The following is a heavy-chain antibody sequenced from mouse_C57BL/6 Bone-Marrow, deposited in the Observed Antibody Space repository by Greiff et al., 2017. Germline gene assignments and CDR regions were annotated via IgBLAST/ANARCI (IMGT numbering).Heavy chain of an antibody. CDR1: GYTFTTYP. CDR3: ARGGSMAPYAMDY. V-gene: IGHV1-47*01. J-gene: IGHJ4*01. CDR2: FHPYNDDT. D-gene: IGHD1-1*02. Sequence: VQVVESGAELVKPGASVKMSCKASGYTFTTYPIEWMKQNHGKSLEWIGNFHPYNDDTKYNEKFKGKATLTVEKSSSTVYLELSRLTSDDSAVYYCARGGSMAPYAMDYWGQGTSVTVSS.